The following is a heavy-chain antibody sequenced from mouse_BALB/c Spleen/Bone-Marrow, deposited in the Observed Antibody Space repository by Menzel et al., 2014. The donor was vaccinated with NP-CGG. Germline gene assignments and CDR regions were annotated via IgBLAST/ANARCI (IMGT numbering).Heavy chain of an antibody. CDR2: ISDGGGST. V-gene: IGHV5-12*01. CDR1: GFTFSDYY. D-gene: IGHD1-1*01. J-gene: IGHJ1*01. CDR3: ARQGYYGSSYWFFDV. Sequence: EVNLVESGGVLVQPGGSLKLSCAPSGFTFSDYYMYWVRQTPEKRLEWVAHISDGGGSTYYPDTVKGRFTISRDNAKNTLYLQMSRLKSEDTAMYYCARQGYYGSSYWFFDVWGAGTTVTVSS.